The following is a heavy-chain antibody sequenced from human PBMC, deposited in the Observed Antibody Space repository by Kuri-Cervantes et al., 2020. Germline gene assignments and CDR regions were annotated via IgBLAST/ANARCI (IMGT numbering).Heavy chain of an antibody. CDR2: IYYSGST. V-gene: IGHV4-61*08. J-gene: IGHJ6*03. Sequence: SETLSLTCTVSGGSISSGDYYWSWIRQPPGKGLEWIGYIYYSGSTNYNPSLKSRVTISVDTSKNQFSLKLSSVTAADTAVYYCARDSYYDFWSGYYYYYMDVWGKGTTVTVSS. CDR3: ARDSYYDFWSGYYYYYMDV. CDR1: GGSISSGDYY. D-gene: IGHD3-3*01.